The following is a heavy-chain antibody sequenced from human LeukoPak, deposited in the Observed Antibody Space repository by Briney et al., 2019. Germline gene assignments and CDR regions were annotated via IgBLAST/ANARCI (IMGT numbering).Heavy chain of an antibody. CDR2: FDPEDGKT. J-gene: IGHJ6*02. V-gene: IGHV1-24*01. CDR1: GYTLTELS. CDR3: AALYSSYYYYGMDV. Sequence: ASVKVSCKVSGYTLTELSMHWVRQAPGKGLEWMGGFDPEDGKTIYAQKFQGRVTMTEDTSTDTAYMELSSLRSEDTAVYYCAALYSSYYYYGMDVWGQGTTVTVSS. D-gene: IGHD6-6*01.